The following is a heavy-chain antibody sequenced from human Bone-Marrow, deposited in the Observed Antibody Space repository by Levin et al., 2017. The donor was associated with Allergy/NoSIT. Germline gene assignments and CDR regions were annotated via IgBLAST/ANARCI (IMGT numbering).Heavy chain of an antibody. J-gene: IGHJ4*02. CDR2: ISTSTNTI. Sequence: GESLKISCVGSGFIFSKDSMNWVRQAPGKGLEWVAYISTSTNTIYYADAVKGRFTISRDNAKSSLYLQMNMLRDEDTGVYFCARDRGVAGSSFWGQGTLVTVSS. V-gene: IGHV3-48*02. D-gene: IGHD3-10*01. CDR3: ARDRGVAGSSF. CDR1: GFIFSKDS.